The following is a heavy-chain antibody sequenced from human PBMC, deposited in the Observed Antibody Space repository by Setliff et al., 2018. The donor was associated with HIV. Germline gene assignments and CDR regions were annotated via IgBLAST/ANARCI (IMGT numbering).Heavy chain of an antibody. Sequence: PSETLSLTCTVSGGSVSTGNYYWNWIRLPPGKGLEWIGYIFDSGSNNYNPSLKSRVTISVDTSKNQFSLSLNSVTAADTAIYYCTRRGADSYYPRPLDVWGKGTTVTVSS. D-gene: IGHD3-10*01. CDR2: IFDSGSN. J-gene: IGHJ6*04. CDR3: TRRGADSYYPRPLDV. CDR1: GGSVSTGNYY. V-gene: IGHV4-61*01.